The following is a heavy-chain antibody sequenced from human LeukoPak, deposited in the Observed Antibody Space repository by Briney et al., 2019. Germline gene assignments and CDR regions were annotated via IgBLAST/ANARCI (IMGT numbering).Heavy chain of an antibody. CDR3: ARDKVAWYDSSGYYYAHDAFDI. V-gene: IGHV4-39*07. Sequence: SETLSLTCTVSGGSISSSSYYWGWIRQPPGKGLEWIGSIYYSGSTYYNPSLKSRVTISVDTSKNQFSLKLSSVTAADTAVYYCARDKVAWYDSSGYYYAHDAFDIWGQGTMVTVSS. J-gene: IGHJ3*02. CDR1: GGSISSSSYY. CDR2: IYYSGST. D-gene: IGHD3-22*01.